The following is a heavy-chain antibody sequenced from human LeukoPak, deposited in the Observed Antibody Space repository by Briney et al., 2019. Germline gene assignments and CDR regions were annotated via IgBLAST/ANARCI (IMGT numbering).Heavy chain of an antibody. D-gene: IGHD1-1*01. CDR1: GLTFSSFW. Sequence: PGGSLRLSCAASGLTFSSFWMHWVRQAPGKGLEWVSGISWNSGSIGYADSVKGRFTISRDNAKNSLYLQMNSLRAEDMALYYCARVNGILAFDIWGQGTMVTVSS. V-gene: IGHV3-9*03. CDR2: ISWNSGSI. CDR3: ARVNGILAFDI. J-gene: IGHJ3*02.